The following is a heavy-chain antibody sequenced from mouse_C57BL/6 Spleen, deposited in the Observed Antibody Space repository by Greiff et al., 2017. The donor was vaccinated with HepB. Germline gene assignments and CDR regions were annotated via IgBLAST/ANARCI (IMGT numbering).Heavy chain of an antibody. V-gene: IGHV2-5*01. D-gene: IGHD2-4*01. Sequence: QVQLQQSGPGLVQPSQSLSITCTVSGFSLTIYGVHWVRQSPGKGLEWLGVIWRGGSTDYNAAFMSRLSITKDNSKSQVFLKMNSLQTDDTARYYCASLYDYDGGFAYWGQGTLVTVSA. CDR1: GFSLTIYG. CDR2: IWRGGST. J-gene: IGHJ3*01. CDR3: ASLYDYDGGFAY.